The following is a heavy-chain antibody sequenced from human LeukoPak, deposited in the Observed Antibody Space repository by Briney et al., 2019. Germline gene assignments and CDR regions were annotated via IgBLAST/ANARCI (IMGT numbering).Heavy chain of an antibody. D-gene: IGHD6-19*01. Sequence: ASVKVSCKASGYTFRDYFMFWVRQAPGQGLEWMGRINPNSGGTKYAQKFQGRVTMTRDTSISTAYMELSGLRSDDAAVFYCARGFSSGRFGFDIWDPGTVVAVSS. CDR2: INPNSGGT. V-gene: IGHV1-2*06. CDR3: ARGFSSGRFGFDI. J-gene: IGHJ3*02. CDR1: GYTFRDYF.